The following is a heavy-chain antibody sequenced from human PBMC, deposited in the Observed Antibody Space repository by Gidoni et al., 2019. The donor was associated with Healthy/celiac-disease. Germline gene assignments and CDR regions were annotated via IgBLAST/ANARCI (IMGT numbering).Heavy chain of an antibody. CDR1: GYTLTELS. Sequence: QVQLVQSGAEVKKPGASVKVSCKVSGYTLTELSLHWVRQAPGKGLEWMGVFDPEDGETIYAQKFQGRVTMTEDTSTDTAYMELSSLRSEDTAVYYCATDTGYSYKYYYYGMDVWGQGTTVTVSS. CDR2: FDPEDGET. CDR3: ATDTGYSYKYYYYGMDV. D-gene: IGHD5-18*01. J-gene: IGHJ6*02. V-gene: IGHV1-24*01.